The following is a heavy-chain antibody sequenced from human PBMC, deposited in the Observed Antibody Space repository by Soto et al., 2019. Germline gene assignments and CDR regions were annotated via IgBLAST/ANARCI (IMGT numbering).Heavy chain of an antibody. Sequence: QVQLVESGGGVVQPGRSLRLSCAASGFTFSNYGMHWVRQAPGKGLEWVAVIWYDGSNKYYADSVKGRFTISRDNSKNPVYWQMNSMRAENTAVYYCARDVVDPYYFDYWGRGTLVAVSS. V-gene: IGHV3-33*01. J-gene: IGHJ4*02. D-gene: IGHD2-21*01. CDR2: IWYDGSNK. CDR3: ARDVVDPYYFDY. CDR1: GFTFSNYG.